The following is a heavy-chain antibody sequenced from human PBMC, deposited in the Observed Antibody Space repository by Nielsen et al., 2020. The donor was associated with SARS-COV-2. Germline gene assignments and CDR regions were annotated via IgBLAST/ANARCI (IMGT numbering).Heavy chain of an antibody. Sequence: GESLKISCAVSGFTFSNDGMSWVRQAPGKGLEWVGRIKSRPDGGTTDFAAPVKDRFTISRDDSKNPLYLQMNSLKTEDTAFYYCTTATAPRGFGYWGQGTLVTVSS. CDR2: IKSRPDGGTT. V-gene: IGHV3-15*01. J-gene: IGHJ4*02. CDR3: TTATAPRGFGY. D-gene: IGHD1-26*01. CDR1: GFTFSNDG.